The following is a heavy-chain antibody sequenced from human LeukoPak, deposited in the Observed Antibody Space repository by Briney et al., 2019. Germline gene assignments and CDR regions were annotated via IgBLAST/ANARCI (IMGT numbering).Heavy chain of an antibody. Sequence: SETLSLTCTVSGGSISSSSYYWGWIRQPPGKGLEWIGSIYYSGSTYYNPSLKSRVTISVDTSRNQFSLKLSSVTAADTAVYYCARLSKSIVGAPAYFDYWGQGTLVTVSS. CDR1: GGSISSSSYY. CDR2: IYYSGST. J-gene: IGHJ4*02. CDR3: ARLSKSIVGAPAYFDY. V-gene: IGHV4-39*01. D-gene: IGHD1-26*01.